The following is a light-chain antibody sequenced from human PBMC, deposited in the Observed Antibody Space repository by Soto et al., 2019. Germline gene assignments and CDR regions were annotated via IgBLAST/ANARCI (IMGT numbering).Light chain of an antibody. CDR1: SSNIGSNA. J-gene: IGLJ1*01. CDR3: ASWDDGLDGHV. CDR2: FNN. V-gene: IGLV1-44*01. Sequence: QSVLTQPPLASATPGQGVTISCSGSSSNIGSNAVSWYQHLPGTAPRLLIYFNNQRSSGVPDRFSGSKSGTSASLAISGLQSADEADYYCASWDDGLDGHVFGTGTKLTVL.